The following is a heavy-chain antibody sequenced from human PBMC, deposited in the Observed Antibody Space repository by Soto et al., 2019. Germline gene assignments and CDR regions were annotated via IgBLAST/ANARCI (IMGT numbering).Heavy chain of an antibody. J-gene: IGHJ6*02. CDR2: IIPIFGSA. CDR1: GGIFSSYT. V-gene: IGHV1-69*01. CDR3: ARMSNTGMVTTRYYGMDV. D-gene: IGHD4-17*01. Sequence: QVQLLQSGAEVKKPGSSVKVSCKASGGIFSSYTINWLRQAPGQGLEWLGWIIPIFGSANYAQKLQGRVTITADESTSTAYMELSSLSAEDTAVYYCARMSNTGMVTTRYYGMDVWGPGTTVTVSS.